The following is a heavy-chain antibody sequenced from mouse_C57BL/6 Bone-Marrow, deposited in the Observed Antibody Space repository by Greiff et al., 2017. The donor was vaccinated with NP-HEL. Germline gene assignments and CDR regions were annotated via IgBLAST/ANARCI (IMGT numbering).Heavy chain of an antibody. D-gene: IGHD2-3*01. Sequence: VQLQQSGAELVRPGASVKLSCTASGFNIKDDYMHWVTQRPEQGLEWIGWIDPANGVPEYASKFQGKSTITADTSSNTAYLQLSSLTSEDTAVYYCTTGGYYGGYFDVWGTGTTVTVSS. V-gene: IGHV14-4*01. CDR2: IDPANGVP. J-gene: IGHJ1*03. CDR1: GFNIKDDY. CDR3: TTGGYYGGYFDV.